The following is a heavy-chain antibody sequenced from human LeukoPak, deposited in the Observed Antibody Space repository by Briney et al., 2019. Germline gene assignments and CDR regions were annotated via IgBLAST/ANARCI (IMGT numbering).Heavy chain of an antibody. D-gene: IGHD1-7*01. V-gene: IGHV4-39*01. CDR1: GGSISTTTSY. CDR2: IFYSGSA. Sequence: SETLSLTCTVSGGSISTTTSYWGWIRQPPGKGLEWIGSIFYSGSAYYNPSLKSRVAISVDTSKNQFSLKLSSVTAADTAVYYCARQGGTLNWFDPWGQGTLVTVSS. J-gene: IGHJ5*02. CDR3: ARQGGTLNWFDP.